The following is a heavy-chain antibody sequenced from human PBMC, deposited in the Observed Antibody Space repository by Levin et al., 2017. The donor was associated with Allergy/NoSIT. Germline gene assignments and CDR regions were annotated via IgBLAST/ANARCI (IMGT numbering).Heavy chain of an antibody. CDR2: MNPNSGNT. D-gene: IGHD1-7*01. CDR3: ATITRTTHYYYGMDV. CDR1: GYTFTSSD. Sequence: GGSLRLSCKASGYTFTSSDINWVRQATGQGLEWMGWMNPNSGNTGYAQKFQGRVTMSMNTSITTAYMELSSLRSEDTAVYFCATITRTTHYYYGMDVWGQGTTVTVSS. V-gene: IGHV1-8*01. J-gene: IGHJ6*02.